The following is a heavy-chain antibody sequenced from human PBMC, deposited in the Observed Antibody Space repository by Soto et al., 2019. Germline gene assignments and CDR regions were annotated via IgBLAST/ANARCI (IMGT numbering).Heavy chain of an antibody. D-gene: IGHD6-19*01. CDR3: AKDRGLGSSGWYDGAEYFQH. CDR2: ISGSGGST. Sequence: GGSLSLSCAACRFPFNSYAMSGVRQAPGPGLEWVSAISGSGGSTYYADFVKGRSTISRDNSKNTLYLQMNSLRDEDTAVYYCAKDRGLGSSGWYDGAEYFQHWGQGTLVTVS. V-gene: IGHV3-23*01. J-gene: IGHJ1*01. CDR1: RFPFNSYA.